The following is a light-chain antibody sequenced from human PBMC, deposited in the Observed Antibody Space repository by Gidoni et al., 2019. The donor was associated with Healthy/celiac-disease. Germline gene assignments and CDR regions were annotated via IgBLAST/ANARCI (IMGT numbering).Light chain of an antibody. V-gene: IGKV1D-16*01. J-gene: IGKJ4*01. Sequence: DIQINPSPSSPSASVGDRVPITCRASQGISSWLAWYQQKPGKAPTSLIYAASSMQSGVPSRFSGSGSGTDFTLTISSLQPEDFATYYCQQYDSYPLTFGGGTKVEIK. CDR3: QQYDSYPLT. CDR2: AAS. CDR1: QGISSW.